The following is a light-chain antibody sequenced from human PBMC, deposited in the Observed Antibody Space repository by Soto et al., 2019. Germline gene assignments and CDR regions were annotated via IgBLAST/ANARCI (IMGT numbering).Light chain of an antibody. CDR2: AAS. CDR1: QSISSW. V-gene: IGKV1-39*01. CDR3: RQSHSIPLT. Sequence: DIHMTQSPSTLSASVGDRATMLFQASQSISSWLAWYQQKPGKAPKLLVYAASSLQSGVPSRFSGSGSGTDFTVTISSLQAEDFATYYCRQSHSIPLTFGGGTKVDIK. J-gene: IGKJ4*01.